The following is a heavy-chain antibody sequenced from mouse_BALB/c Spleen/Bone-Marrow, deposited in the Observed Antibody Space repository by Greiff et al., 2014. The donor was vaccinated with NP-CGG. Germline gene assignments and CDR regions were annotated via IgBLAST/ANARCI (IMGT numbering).Heavy chain of an antibody. CDR3: ARGRDYDVFSY. CDR1: GYTFTSYW. CDR2: IDPYDSET. D-gene: IGHD2-4*01. Sequence: VQLQESGAELVRPGASVKPSCKASGYTFTSYWMNWVKQRPEQGLEWIGRIDPYDSETHYNQKFKDKAILTVDKSSSTAYMQLSSLTSEDSAVYYCARGRDYDVFSYWGQGTLVTVSA. J-gene: IGHJ3*01. V-gene: IGHV1-74*04.